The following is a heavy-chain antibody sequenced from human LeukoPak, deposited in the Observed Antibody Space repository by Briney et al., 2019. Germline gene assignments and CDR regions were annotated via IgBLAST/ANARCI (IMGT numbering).Heavy chain of an antibody. CDR2: ISSSSSTI. CDR3: ARDLGAYCGGDCQGPFDY. CDR1: GFTFSSYS. V-gene: IGHV3-48*04. Sequence: GGSLRLSCAASGFTFSSYSMNWVRQAPGKGLEWVSYISSSSSTIYYADSVKGRFTISRDNAKNSLYLQMNSLRAEDTAVYYCARDLGAYCGGDCQGPFDYWGQGTLVTVSS. D-gene: IGHD2-21*02. J-gene: IGHJ4*02.